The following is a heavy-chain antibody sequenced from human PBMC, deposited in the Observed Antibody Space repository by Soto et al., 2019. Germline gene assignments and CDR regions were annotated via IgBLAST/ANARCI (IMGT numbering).Heavy chain of an antibody. V-gene: IGHV1-24*01. CDR3: ATGRSGSYYRHASNAFDI. J-gene: IGHJ3*02. CDR1: GYTLTELS. D-gene: IGHD1-26*01. CDR2: FDPEDGET. Sequence: ASVKVSCKVSGYTLTELSMHWVRQAPGKGLEWMGGFDPEDGETIYAQKFQGRVTMTEDTSTDTAYMELSSLRSEDTAVYYCATGRSGSYYRHASNAFDIWGQGTMVT.